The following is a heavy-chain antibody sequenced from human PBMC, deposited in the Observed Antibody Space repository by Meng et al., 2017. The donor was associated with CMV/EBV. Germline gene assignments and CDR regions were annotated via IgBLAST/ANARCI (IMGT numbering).Heavy chain of an antibody. Sequence: GESLKISCAASGFTFSSYSMNWVRQAPGKGLEWVSSISSSSSYIYYADSVKGRFTISRDNAKNSLYLQMNSLRAEDTAVYYCARFDSSGSFLDYWGQGTLVTVSS. V-gene: IGHV3-21*01. CDR2: ISSSSSYI. J-gene: IGHJ4*02. CDR1: GFTFSSYS. D-gene: IGHD3-22*01. CDR3: ARFDSSGSFLDY.